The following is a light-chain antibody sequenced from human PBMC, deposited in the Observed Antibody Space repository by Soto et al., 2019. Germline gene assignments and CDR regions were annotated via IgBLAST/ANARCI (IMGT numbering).Light chain of an antibody. CDR3: QTYDSSLSGSL. CDR1: SSNIGAGYD. V-gene: IGLV1-40*01. CDR2: ANS. Sequence: QSVLTQPPSVSGAPGQRVTISCTGSSSNIGAGYDVHWYQQLPGAAPKLLIHANSHRPSGVPDRFSGSRSGTSASLAITGRQGEDEADYFCQTYDSSLSGSLFGGGTKVTVL. J-gene: IGLJ3*02.